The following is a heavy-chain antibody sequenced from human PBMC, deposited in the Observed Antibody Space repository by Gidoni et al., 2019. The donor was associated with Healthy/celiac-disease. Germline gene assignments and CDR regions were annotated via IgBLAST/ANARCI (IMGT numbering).Heavy chain of an antibody. D-gene: IGHD3-10*01. Sequence: QVQLVQSGAEVKKPGASVKVSCKASGYPFTSYYMPWVRQAPGQGLEWMGIINPSGGSTSYAQKFQGRVTMTRDTSTSTVYMELSSLRSEDTAVYYCARVARGVNWFDPWGQGTLVTVSS. V-gene: IGHV1-46*03. CDR1: GYPFTSYY. CDR3: ARVARGVNWFDP. J-gene: IGHJ5*02. CDR2: INPSGGST.